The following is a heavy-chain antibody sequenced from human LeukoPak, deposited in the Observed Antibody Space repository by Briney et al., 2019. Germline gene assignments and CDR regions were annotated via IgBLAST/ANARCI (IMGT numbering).Heavy chain of an antibody. CDR1: GFTFNSYA. CDR3: AKRNGSNYYFDY. J-gene: IGHJ4*02. CDR2: IRYDGSDK. Sequence: PGGSLRLSCAASGFTFNSYAMSWVRQAPGKGLEWVAFIRYDGSDKYYAESVKGRFTISRDNSKNTLYLQMNSLRAEDTAVYYCAKRNGSNYYFDYWGQGTLVTVSS. V-gene: IGHV3-30*02. D-gene: IGHD1-26*01.